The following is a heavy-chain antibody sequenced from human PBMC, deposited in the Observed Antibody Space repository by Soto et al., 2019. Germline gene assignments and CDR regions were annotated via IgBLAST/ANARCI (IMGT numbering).Heavy chain of an antibody. V-gene: IGHV6-1*01. Sequence: SXTLSLTCVMSVDGVSSNSAGWNWIIQSPSRGLEWLGRTYYKSKWNNDYALSVKSRITINPDTSKNQFSLHLYSVTPEDTAVYYCTGITWFRGMDVWGQGTPVTVS. J-gene: IGHJ6*02. CDR1: VDGVSSNSAG. D-gene: IGHD3-10*01. CDR2: TYYKSKWNN. CDR3: TGITWFRGMDV.